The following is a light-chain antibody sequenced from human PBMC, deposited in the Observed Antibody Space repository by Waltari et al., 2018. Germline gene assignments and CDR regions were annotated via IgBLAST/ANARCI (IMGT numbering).Light chain of an antibody. CDR1: QGIDNW. CDR3: QQTNSFPRT. Sequence: DIQMTQSPSFVSASVGDRVTITCRASQGIDNWLARYQQKPGKALKFLNYSAPRWQSGVPSRFVGSGSGTDFLLAISRLLPEDSSTYFCQQTNSFPRTFGQGTKVAIK. CDR2: SAP. J-gene: IGKJ1*01. V-gene: IGKV1-12*01.